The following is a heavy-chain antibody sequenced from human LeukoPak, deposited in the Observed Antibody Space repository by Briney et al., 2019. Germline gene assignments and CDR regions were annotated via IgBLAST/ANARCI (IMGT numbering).Heavy chain of an antibody. CDR3: AKDLFDRSAWELRYMDV. V-gene: IGHV3-53*05. CDR2: IYSGGST. J-gene: IGHJ6*03. D-gene: IGHD1-26*01. CDR1: GFTVSSTY. Sequence: GGSLRLSCAASGFTVSSTYMNWVHQAQGKGLEWVSVIYSGGSTYYADSVKGRFTISRDNSKNTLYLQMNSLRAEDTAVYYCAKDLFDRSAWELRYMDVRGKGTTVTVSS.